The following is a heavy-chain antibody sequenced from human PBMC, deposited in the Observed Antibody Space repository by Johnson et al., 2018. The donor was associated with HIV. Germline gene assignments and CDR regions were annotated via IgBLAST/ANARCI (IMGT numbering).Heavy chain of an antibody. CDR1: GFTFSSYA. Sequence: VQLVESGGGLVQPGGSLRLSCVASGFTFSSYAMHWVRQAPGKGLEWVAVISYDGSNKYYADSVKGRFTISRDNSKNTLYLQMNSLRAEDTAVYYCARVYSSSSAHAFDIWGQGTMVTVSS. CDR3: ARVYSSSSAHAFDI. D-gene: IGHD6-6*01. CDR2: ISYDGSNK. J-gene: IGHJ3*02. V-gene: IGHV3-30*04.